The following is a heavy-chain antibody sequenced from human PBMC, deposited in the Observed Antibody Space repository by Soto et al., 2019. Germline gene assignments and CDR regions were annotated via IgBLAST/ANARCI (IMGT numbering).Heavy chain of an antibody. D-gene: IGHD1-1*01. Sequence: SRTLSLTCAIPGDSVSSNSADWNWIRPSPSSGHAWLGRTYYRSKWYKDYVLSVKSLITIGPVTSMNLSSLQLNSVTPEDTAVYYCARDWTISHFDSWGQGSLVTVAS. CDR2: TYYRSKWYK. CDR3: ARDWTISHFDS. CDR1: GDSVSSNSAD. V-gene: IGHV6-1*01. J-gene: IGHJ4*01.